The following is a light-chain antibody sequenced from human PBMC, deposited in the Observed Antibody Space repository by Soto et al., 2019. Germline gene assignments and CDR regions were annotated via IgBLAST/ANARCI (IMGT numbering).Light chain of an antibody. CDR3: QHYNSYPWS. V-gene: IGKV1-5*01. CDR2: DAS. Sequence: DIQMTQSPSTLSASVRDRVTITCRASQSIGRRLAWYQQKPGRAPNLLVYDASSLEGGVPSRLSGSGSGTEFTLTISSLQPDDFATYYCQHYNSYPWSFGQGTKVEIK. J-gene: IGKJ1*01. CDR1: QSIGRR.